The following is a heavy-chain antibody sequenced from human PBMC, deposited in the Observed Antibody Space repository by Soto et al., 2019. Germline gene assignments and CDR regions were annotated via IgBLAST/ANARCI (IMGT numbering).Heavy chain of an antibody. CDR2: ISSSSSTI. V-gene: IGHV3-48*01. CDR3: TRGADGFDY. CDR1: GLPFSSYS. Sequence: GGSLRLSCAASGLPFSSYSMNWVRQAPGKGLEWVSYISSSSSTIYYADSVKGRFTISRDNGKNSLYLQMNSLRAGDTAVYYCTRGADGFDYWGQGTLVTVSS. J-gene: IGHJ4*02. D-gene: IGHD3-16*01.